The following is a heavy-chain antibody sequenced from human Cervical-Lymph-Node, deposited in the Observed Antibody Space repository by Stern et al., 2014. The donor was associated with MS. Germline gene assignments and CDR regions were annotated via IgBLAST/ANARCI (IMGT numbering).Heavy chain of an antibody. CDR2: IYHSGST. CDR3: ARAPTVTVTGWFDP. J-gene: IGHJ5*02. Sequence: QLQLQESGPGLVKPSGTLSLTCAVSGGSISSSNWWSWVRQPPGKGLEWIGEIYHSGSTNYKPSLKRRVTISVDKSKNQFSLKLSSVTAADTAVYYCARAPTVTVTGWFDPWGQGTLVTVSS. CDR1: GGSISSSNW. V-gene: IGHV4-4*02. D-gene: IGHD4-17*01.